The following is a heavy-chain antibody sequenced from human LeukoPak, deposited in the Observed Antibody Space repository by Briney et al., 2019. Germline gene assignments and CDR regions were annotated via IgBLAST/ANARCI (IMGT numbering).Heavy chain of an antibody. CDR3: ARGYGDFRVEGRYFHS. Sequence: SETLSLTCTVSDGSITSYDWSWVRQPPGKGLEFIGHVHYSGTTNYNPSLRGRVTISIDTSKQHFFLKLKSVTAADTAVYYCARGYGDFRVEGRYFHSWGQGTLVTVSS. J-gene: IGHJ4*02. CDR2: VHYSGTT. D-gene: IGHD4-17*01. V-gene: IGHV4-59*01. CDR1: DGSITSYD.